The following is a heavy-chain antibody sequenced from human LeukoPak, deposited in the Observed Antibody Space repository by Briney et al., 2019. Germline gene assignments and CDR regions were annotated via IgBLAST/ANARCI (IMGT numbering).Heavy chain of an antibody. CDR2: INHSGST. V-gene: IGHV4-34*01. D-gene: IGHD5-12*01. CDR1: GGSFSGYY. CDR3: ARAQYIRGYSGYDFFY. Sequence: SETLSLTCAVYGGSFSGYYWSWIRQPPGKGLEWIGEINHSGSTNYNPSLKSRVTISVDTSKNQFSLRLSSVTAADTAVYYCARAQYIRGYSGYDFFYWGQGTLVTVSS. J-gene: IGHJ4*02.